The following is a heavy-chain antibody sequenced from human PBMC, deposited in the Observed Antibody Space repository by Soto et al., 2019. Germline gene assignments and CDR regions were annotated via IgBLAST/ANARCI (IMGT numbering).Heavy chain of an antibody. D-gene: IGHD1-26*01. CDR2: IYYSGST. CDR1: GGSVSSGSYY. Sequence: ALTCTVPGGSVSSGSYYWSWIRQPPGKGLEWIGYIYYSGSTNYNPSLKSRVTISVDTSKNQFSLKLSSVTAADTAVYYCARSRWELRSWGQGTLVTVSS. V-gene: IGHV4-61*01. J-gene: IGHJ4*02. CDR3: ARSRWELRS.